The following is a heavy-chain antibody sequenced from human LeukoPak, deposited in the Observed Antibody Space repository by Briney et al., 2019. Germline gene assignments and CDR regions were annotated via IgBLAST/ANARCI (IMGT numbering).Heavy chain of an antibody. Sequence: GESLKISCKGSGYTFPNYWIGWVRQMPGEGLEWMGVIYPGDSNTRYSPSFQGQVTISADKSIGTAYLQWSSLKASDTAMYYCARFAYGSDYFPGHYWGQGTLVTVSS. CDR1: GYTFPNYW. J-gene: IGHJ4*02. D-gene: IGHD3-22*01. CDR2: IYPGDSNT. CDR3: ARFAYGSDYFPGHY. V-gene: IGHV5-51*01.